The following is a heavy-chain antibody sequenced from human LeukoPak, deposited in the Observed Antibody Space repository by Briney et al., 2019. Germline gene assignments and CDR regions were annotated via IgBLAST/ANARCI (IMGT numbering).Heavy chain of an antibody. CDR1: GDSISSSSSA. J-gene: IGHJ4*02. Sequence: SQTLSLTCAVSGDSISSSSSAWSWLRLSPSRGLEGLVRTYYRSSWYTTYGDSVKGRIAINPDTSKNQFSLQLNSVTPEDTAIYYCGRNYRADFDYWGQGTLVTVS. CDR2: TYYRSSWYT. CDR3: GRNYRADFDY. V-gene: IGHV6-1*01. D-gene: IGHD1-7*01.